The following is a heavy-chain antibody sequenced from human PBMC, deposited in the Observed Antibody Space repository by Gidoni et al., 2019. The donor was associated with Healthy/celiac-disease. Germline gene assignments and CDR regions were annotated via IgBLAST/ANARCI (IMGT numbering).Heavy chain of an antibody. Sequence: QVQLVQSGAEVKKPGASVKVSCKASGYTFTSSAMHWVRQAPGQRLEWMGWINAGNGNTKYSQKFQGRVTITRDTSASTAYMELSSLRSEDTAVYYCARDLSSGYSYGYVGSVGEYWGQGTLVTVSS. CDR2: INAGNGNT. V-gene: IGHV1-3*01. D-gene: IGHD5-18*01. J-gene: IGHJ4*02. CDR1: GYTFTSSA. CDR3: ARDLSSGYSYGYVGSVGEY.